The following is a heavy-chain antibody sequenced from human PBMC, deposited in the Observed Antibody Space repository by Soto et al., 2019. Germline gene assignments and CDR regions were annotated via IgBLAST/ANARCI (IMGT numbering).Heavy chain of an antibody. V-gene: IGHV1-8*01. J-gene: IGHJ4*02. CDR3: ARVQQRYSGTYLAY. CDR1: GYTFTSYD. Sequence: ASVKVSCKASGYTFTSYDINWVRQATRQGLEWMGWMAPNSGHTGYAQKFQGRVTMTRNTSISTAYMELSSLRSEDTAVYYCARVQQRYSGTYLAYWGQGTLVTVSS. D-gene: IGHD1-26*01. CDR2: MAPNSGHT.